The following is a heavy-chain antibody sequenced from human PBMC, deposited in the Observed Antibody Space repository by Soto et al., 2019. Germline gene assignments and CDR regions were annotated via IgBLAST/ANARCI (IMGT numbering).Heavy chain of an antibody. D-gene: IGHD6-13*01. CDR1: GGSISNNY. CDR3: ARWFLNSNWRYFDY. V-gene: IGHV4-59*08. Sequence: SETLSLTCTVSGGSISNNYWSWMRQPPGKGLEWIGYIYYSGSTNYNPSLKSRVTISIDTSKNQFSLKLSSVTAADTAIYYCARWFLNSNWRYFDYWGQGTLVTVSS. J-gene: IGHJ4*02. CDR2: IYYSGST.